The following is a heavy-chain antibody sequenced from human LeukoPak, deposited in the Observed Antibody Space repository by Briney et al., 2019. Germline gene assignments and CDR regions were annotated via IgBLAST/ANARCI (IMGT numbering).Heavy chain of an antibody. CDR3: ARGRNDNGGMFFDS. V-gene: IGHV4-59*01. D-gene: IGHD4-23*01. Sequence: SETLSLTCTVSGASIRSYYWSWIRQAPGKGLEWVGFISYSGYTSYSPSLKSRVAISVDTSKSQFSLRLTSMTVADTAIYYCARGRNDNGGMFFDSWAQGTLVTVSS. CDR2: ISYSGYT. J-gene: IGHJ4*02. CDR1: GASIRSYY.